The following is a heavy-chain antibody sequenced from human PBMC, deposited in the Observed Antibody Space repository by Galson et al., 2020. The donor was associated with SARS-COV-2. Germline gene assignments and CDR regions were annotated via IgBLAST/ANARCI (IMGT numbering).Heavy chain of an antibody. V-gene: IGHV4-4*07. CDR1: GGSISSYY. CDR2: IYTSGST. J-gene: IGHJ6*02. Sequence: SETLSLTCTVSGGSISSYYWSWIRQPAGKGLEWIGRIYTSGSTNYNPSLQSRVTMSVDTSNNQFSLKLSSVTAADTDVYYCARDLVVVPAAMISGGNYYYYYGMDVWGQGTTVTVSS. D-gene: IGHD2-2*01. CDR3: ARDLVVVPAAMISGGNYYYYYGMDV.